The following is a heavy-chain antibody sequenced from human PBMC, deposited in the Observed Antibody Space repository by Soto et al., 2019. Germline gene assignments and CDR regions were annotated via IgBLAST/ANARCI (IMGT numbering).Heavy chain of an antibody. J-gene: IGHJ3*01. CDR1: GLTVSGKKY. D-gene: IGHD1-1*01. CDR2: LYDVDGS. CDR3: ASWHEREHAYDV. V-gene: IGHV3-53*01. Sequence: DVQLVESGGGLIQPGESLRLSCAAFGLTVSGKKYVAWVRQPAGKGLGWVSALYDVDGSFYADSVKGRFTTSSDSSKTTVYLQMNGLRPDDTAVYYCASWHEREHAYDVWGQGTTVTDSS.